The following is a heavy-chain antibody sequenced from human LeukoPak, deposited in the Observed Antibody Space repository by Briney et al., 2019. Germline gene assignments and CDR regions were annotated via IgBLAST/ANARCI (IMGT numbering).Heavy chain of an antibody. D-gene: IGHD3-9*01. CDR2: IYSGGST. V-gene: IGHV3-53*01. Sequence: PGGSLRLSCAASGFTFSSYAMHWVRQAPGKGLEWVSVIYSGGSTYYADTVKGRFTISRDNSKNTLYLQMNSLRAEDTAVYYCARDDILTGYDYWGQGTLVTVSS. CDR3: ARDDILTGYDY. CDR1: GFTFSSYA. J-gene: IGHJ4*02.